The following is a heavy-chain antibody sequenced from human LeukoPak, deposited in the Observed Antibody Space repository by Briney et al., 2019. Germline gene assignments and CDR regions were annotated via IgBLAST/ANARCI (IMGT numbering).Heavy chain of an antibody. CDR2: IRSDGRNK. J-gene: IGHJ6*03. Sequence: PGGSLRLSCAASGFTFSSYGMQFSSYGMNWVRQAPGQGLGWVAFIRSDGRNKYYADSVKGRFTISRDNTKNTLYLQMNSLRAEDTAVYYCAKLKINYYYYMDVWGKGTTVTVSS. D-gene: IGHD3-16*01. CDR1: GFTFSSYG. V-gene: IGHV3-30*02. CDR3: AKLKINYYYYMDV.